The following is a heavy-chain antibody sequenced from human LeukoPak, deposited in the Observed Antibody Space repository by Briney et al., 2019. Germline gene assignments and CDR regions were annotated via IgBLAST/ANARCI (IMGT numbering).Heavy chain of an antibody. D-gene: IGHD3-16*02. J-gene: IGHJ4*02. Sequence: GGSLRLSCAASGFTVSSNYMSWVRQAPGKWREWVSFIYSGGSTYYADAVKGRFTISRENSKNTMYLQMNSIRAEDTAVYYCARTTYDYVWGSYRYTGFDYWGQGTLVTVSS. CDR2: IYSGGST. V-gene: IGHV3-53*01. CDR1: GFTVSSNY. CDR3: ARTTYDYVWGSYRYTGFDY.